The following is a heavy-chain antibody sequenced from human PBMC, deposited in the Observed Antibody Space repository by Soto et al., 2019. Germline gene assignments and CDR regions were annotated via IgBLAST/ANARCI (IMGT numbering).Heavy chain of an antibody. CDR1: GYTFTSYA. D-gene: IGHD3-16*01. CDR2: INAGNGNT. J-gene: IGHJ6*02. V-gene: IGHV1-3*01. Sequence: QVPLVQSGAEVKKPGASVKVSCKASGYTFTSYAMHWVRQAPGQRLEWMGWINAGNGNTKYSQKFQGRVTITRDTSASTAYMELSSLRSEDTAVYYCARDTGDYDYVWGAYSPGMDVWGQGTTVTVSS. CDR3: ARDTGDYDYVWGAYSPGMDV.